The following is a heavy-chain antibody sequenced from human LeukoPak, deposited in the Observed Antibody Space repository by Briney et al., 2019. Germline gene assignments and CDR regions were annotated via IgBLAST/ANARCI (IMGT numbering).Heavy chain of an antibody. CDR2: IYTSGST. CDR1: GGSISSYY. D-gene: IGHD3-22*01. V-gene: IGHV4-4*07. CDR3: TRGMDDSSGYWAFNYFDY. Sequence: PSETLSLTCTVSGGSISSYYWSWIRQPAGKGLEWIGRIYTSGSTNYNPSLKSRVTMSVDTSKNQFSLKLSSVTAADTAVYYCTRGMDDSSGYWAFNYFDYWGQGTLVTVSS. J-gene: IGHJ4*02.